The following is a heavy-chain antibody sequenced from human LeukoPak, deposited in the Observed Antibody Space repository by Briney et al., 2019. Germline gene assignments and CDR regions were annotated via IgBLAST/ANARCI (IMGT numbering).Heavy chain of an antibody. J-gene: IGHJ2*01. CDR1: GFTFSTHA. CDR2: ISGDVQTT. CDR3: AKDGYYSSANHFARLHFDL. V-gene: IGHV3-23*01. D-gene: IGHD3-3*01. Sequence: GGSLRLSCEASGFTFSTHAMNWIRQTPGKGLEWLSVISGDVQTTTYASSVKGRFTISRDNSRNTLYLEMNSLRVEDTAIYYCAKDGYYSSANHFARLHFDLWGRGTRVTVSS.